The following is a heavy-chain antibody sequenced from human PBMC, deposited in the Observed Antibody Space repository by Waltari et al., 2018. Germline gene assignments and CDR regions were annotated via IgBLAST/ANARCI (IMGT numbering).Heavy chain of an antibody. D-gene: IGHD3-10*01. J-gene: IGHJ4*02. CDR3: ARDNLWFGELSGSVLDY. CDR1: GGSISSHY. V-gene: IGHV4-59*11. Sequence: QVQLQESGPGLVKPSETLSLTCTVSGGSISSHYWSWIRQPPGKGLEWIGYIYYSGSTNYNPSLKSRVTISVDTSKNQFSLKLSSVTAADTAVYYCARDNLWFGELSGSVLDYWGQGTLVIVSS. CDR2: IYYSGST.